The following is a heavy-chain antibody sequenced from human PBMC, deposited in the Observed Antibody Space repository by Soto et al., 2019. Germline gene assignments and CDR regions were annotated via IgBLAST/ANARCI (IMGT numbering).Heavy chain of an antibody. CDR2: IYHSGTT. CDR3: ARGMNPQDY. Sequence: SETLSLTCNVSGFSISSGFYWGWVRQPPGKGLEWIGAIYHSGTTYFNPSLKSRVTMTIDTSKNQFSLCLASVAAADTAMYYCARGMNPQDYWGQGTLVTVSS. CDR1: GFSISSGFY. J-gene: IGHJ4*02. D-gene: IGHD6-13*01. V-gene: IGHV4-38-2*02.